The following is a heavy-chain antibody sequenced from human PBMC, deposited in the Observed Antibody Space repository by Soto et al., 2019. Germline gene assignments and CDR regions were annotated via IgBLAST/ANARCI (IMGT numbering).Heavy chain of an antibody. CDR3: ASDSSSSYYYGMDV. J-gene: IGHJ6*02. V-gene: IGHV4-31*03. Sequence: PSETLSLTCTVSGGSISGGVYYWSWIRHHPGKGLEWIGYIYYSGSTYYNPSLKSRVTISVDTSKNQFSLKLSSVTAADTAVYYCASDSSSSYYYGMDVWGQGTTVTVSS. CDR2: IYYSGST. CDR1: GGSISGGVYY. D-gene: IGHD6-6*01.